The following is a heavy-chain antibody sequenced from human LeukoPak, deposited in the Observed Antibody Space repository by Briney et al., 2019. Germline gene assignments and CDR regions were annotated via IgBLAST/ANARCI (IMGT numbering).Heavy chain of an antibody. CDR3: AREPYCSSTSCPDTYYYYYYMDV. Sequence: TGGSLRLSCVASGFTFSSYAMNWVRQAPGKGLEWVSAISGRGDSTYYADSVKGRFTISRDNAKNSLYLQMNSLRAEDTAVYYCAREPYCSSTSCPDTYYYYYYMDVWGKGTTVTVSS. CDR1: GFTFSSYA. V-gene: IGHV3-23*01. CDR2: ISGRGDST. J-gene: IGHJ6*03. D-gene: IGHD2-2*01.